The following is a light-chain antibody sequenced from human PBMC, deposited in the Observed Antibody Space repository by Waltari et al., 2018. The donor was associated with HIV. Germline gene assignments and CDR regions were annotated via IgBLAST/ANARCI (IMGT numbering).Light chain of an antibody. CDR3: QSSYGNNQV. V-gene: IGLV6-57*03. CDR1: GGSIASNY. J-gene: IGLJ3*02. CDR2: EDN. Sequence: NFMLTQPHSVSESPGKTVTISCTRSGGSIASNYVQWYQQRPGSAPTVLIYEDNLRGSGVTDRFSVSIDSSSNTASLIISGLKTEDEADYYCQSSYGNNQVFGGGTKLTVL.